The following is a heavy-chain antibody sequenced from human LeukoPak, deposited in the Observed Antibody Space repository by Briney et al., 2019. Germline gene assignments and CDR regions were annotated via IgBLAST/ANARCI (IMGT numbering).Heavy chain of an antibody. D-gene: IGHD1-1*01. CDR3: TTDGAYNWNDVAWFDP. J-gene: IGHJ5*02. CDR2: IKSKTDGGTT. V-gene: IGHV3-15*01. CDR1: GFTFSNAW. Sequence: PGGSLGLSCAASGFTFSNAWMSWVRQAPGKGLEWVGRIKSKTDGGTTDYAAPVKGRFTISRDDSKNTLYLQMNSLKTEDTAVYYCTTDGAYNWNDVAWFDPWGQGTLVTVSS.